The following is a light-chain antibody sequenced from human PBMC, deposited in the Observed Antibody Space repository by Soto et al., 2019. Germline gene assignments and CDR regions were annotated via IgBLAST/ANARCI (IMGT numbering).Light chain of an antibody. Sequence: EIVLTQSPGTLSLSPGDRATLSSRASQSVASRNLAWYQQKSGQAPRLLIYGASSRAIHTPDRFSGSGSGTDFTLTISGLEPEDFAVYYCQHFGNSLWTFGQGTKVEI. J-gene: IGKJ1*01. V-gene: IGKV3-20*01. CDR1: QSVASRN. CDR2: GAS. CDR3: QHFGNSLWT.